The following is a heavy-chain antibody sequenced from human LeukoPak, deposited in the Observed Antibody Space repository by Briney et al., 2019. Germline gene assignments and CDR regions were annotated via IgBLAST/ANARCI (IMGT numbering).Heavy chain of an antibody. Sequence: GASVKVSCKASGYTFTSYDINWVRQATGRGLEWMGWMNPNSGNTGYAQKFQGRVTMTRNTSISTAYMELSSLRSEDTAVYYCARGRRPRQLPAYWGQGTLVTVSS. J-gene: IGHJ4*02. CDR1: GYTFTSYD. D-gene: IGHD2-2*01. CDR2: MNPNSGNT. V-gene: IGHV1-8*01. CDR3: ARGRRPRQLPAY.